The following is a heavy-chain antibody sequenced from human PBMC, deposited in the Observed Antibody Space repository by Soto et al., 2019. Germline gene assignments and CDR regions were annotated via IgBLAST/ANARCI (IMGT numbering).Heavy chain of an antibody. J-gene: IGHJ2*01. CDR2: INHSGST. D-gene: IGHD6-19*01. V-gene: IGHV4-34*01. CDR1: GGSFSGYY. Sequence: PSETLSLTCAVYGGSFSGYYWSWIRQPPGKGLEWIGEINHSGSTNYNPSLKSRVTISVDTSKNKFSLKLSSVTAADTAVYYCARHSSVYCYFDLWGRGTLVTVPS. CDR3: ARHSSVYCYFDL.